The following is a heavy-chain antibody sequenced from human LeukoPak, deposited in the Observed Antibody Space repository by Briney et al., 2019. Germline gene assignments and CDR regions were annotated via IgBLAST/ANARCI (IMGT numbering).Heavy chain of an antibody. CDR2: INQSGST. J-gene: IGHJ4*02. CDR1: GGSLSGFY. D-gene: IGHD3-10*01. CDR3: ARGLWFGELPFDY. Sequence: PSETLSLTCAVYGGSLSGFYWSWIRQSPGKGLEWIGEINQSGSTNYNPSLKSRVTISVDTSKNQFSLKLSSVTAADTAVYYCARGLWFGELPFDYWGQGTLVTVSS. V-gene: IGHV4-34*01.